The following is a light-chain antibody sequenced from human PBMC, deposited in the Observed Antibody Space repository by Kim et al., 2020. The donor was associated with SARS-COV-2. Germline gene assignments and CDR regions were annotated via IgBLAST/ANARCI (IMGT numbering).Light chain of an antibody. V-gene: IGKV1-5*03. CDR3: QQYNSYWT. J-gene: IGKJ1*01. CDR1: QRISSW. CDR2: KAS. Sequence: SASVRDRVTSTCRASQRISSWLAWYQQKPGKAPKLLIYKASSLESGVPSRFSGSGSGTEFTLTISSLQPDDFATYYCQQYNSYWTFGQGAKVDIK.